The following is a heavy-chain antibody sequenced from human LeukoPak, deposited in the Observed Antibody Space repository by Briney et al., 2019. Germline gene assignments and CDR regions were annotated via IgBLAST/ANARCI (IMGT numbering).Heavy chain of an antibody. CDR2: IWYDGTNT. J-gene: IGHJ4*02. D-gene: IGHD2-2*01. Sequence: GGSLRLSCAASGFTFSSYAMSWVRQAPGKGLEWVAVIWYDGTNTYYGDSVKGRFTISRDNSKNTLYLHMNSLRAEDTAVYYCARDRTSGYRLPVDYWGQGSLVSVSS. CDR3: ARDRTSGYRLPVDY. CDR1: GFTFSSYA. V-gene: IGHV3-33*08.